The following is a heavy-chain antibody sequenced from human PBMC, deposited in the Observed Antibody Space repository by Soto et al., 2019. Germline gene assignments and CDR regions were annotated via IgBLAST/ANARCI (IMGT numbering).Heavy chain of an antibody. Sequence: ASVKVSCKASGFSFTGYYIHWLRQAPGQGLEWLGWINAHSGGTEYAQKFQGRVTLTRDTSIATAYLTLTSLTSDDTALYYCAKDLTRQLAYWLDPWGQGTQVTVSS. CDR3: AKDLTRQLAYWLDP. CDR1: GFSFTGYY. V-gene: IGHV1-2*02. D-gene: IGHD6-6*01. CDR2: INAHSGGT. J-gene: IGHJ5*02.